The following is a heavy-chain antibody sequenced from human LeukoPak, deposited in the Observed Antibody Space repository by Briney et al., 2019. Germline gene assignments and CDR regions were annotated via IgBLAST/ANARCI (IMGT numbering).Heavy chain of an antibody. J-gene: IGHJ4*02. CDR1: GFTFSSYA. D-gene: IGHD3-22*01. Sequence: GGSLRLSCAASGFTFSSYAMHWVRQAPGKGLEWVAAISYDGSNKYYADSVKGRFTISRDNSKNTLYLQMNSLRAEDTAVYYCARDQTGGSGYLTSFDYWGQGTLVTVSS. CDR2: ISYDGSNK. CDR3: ARDQTGGSGYLTSFDY. V-gene: IGHV3-30-3*01.